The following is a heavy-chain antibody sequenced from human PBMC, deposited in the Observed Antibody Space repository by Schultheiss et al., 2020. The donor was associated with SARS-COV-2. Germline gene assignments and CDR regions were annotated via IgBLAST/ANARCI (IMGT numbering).Heavy chain of an antibody. CDR3: ARAGSSPVDY. D-gene: IGHD6-6*01. CDR1: GFTFGDYA. CDR2: ISGSGGST. J-gene: IGHJ4*02. V-gene: IGHV3-23*01. Sequence: GESLKISCTASGFTFGDYAMSWVRQAPGKGLEWVSAISGSGGSTYYADSVKGRFTISRDNAKNSLYLQMNSLRAEDTAVYYCARAGSSPVDYWGQGTLVTVSS.